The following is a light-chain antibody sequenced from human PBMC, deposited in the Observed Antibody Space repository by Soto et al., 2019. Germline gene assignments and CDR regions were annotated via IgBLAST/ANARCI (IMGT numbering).Light chain of an antibody. CDR2: EVG. V-gene: IGLV2-14*01. J-gene: IGLJ1*01. CDR3: NSYTSSSTHV. Sequence: QSVLTQPASVSGSPGQSITISCTGSSNTIGGYNVVSWYQQHPGKAPKVIIYEVGNRPSGVSNRFSGSKSGNTASLTISGFQAEDEADYYCNSYTSSSTHVFGTGTKVTVL. CDR1: SNTIGGYNV.